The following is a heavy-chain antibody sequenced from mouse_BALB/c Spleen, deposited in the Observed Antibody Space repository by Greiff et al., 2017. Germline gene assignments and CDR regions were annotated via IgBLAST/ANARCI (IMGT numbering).Heavy chain of an antibody. D-gene: IGHD2-3*01. V-gene: IGHV5-17*02. J-gene: IGHJ2*01. Sequence: DVQLVESGGGLVQPGGSRKLSCAASGFTFSSFGMHWVRQAPEKGLEWVAYISSGSSTIYYADTVKGRFTISRDNPKNTLFLQMTSLRSEDTAMYYCAREADGYSFDYWGQGTTLTVSS. CDR2: ISSGSSTI. CDR1: GFTFSSFG. CDR3: AREADGYSFDY.